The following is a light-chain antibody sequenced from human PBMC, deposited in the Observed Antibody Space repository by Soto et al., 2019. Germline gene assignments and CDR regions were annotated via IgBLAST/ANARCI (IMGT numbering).Light chain of an antibody. V-gene: IGKV3-20*01. CDR3: QYHGSSPIT. CDR1: QSVSSSY. CDR2: AAS. Sequence: EIAVTLSTCTLSFSPGERATLSCRASQSVSSSYLAWYKKKPGQAPRLLSFAASSRASGIPDRFSGSGSGTDFTLTISRLEPEDFALFYCQYHGSSPITFGQGTRLEIK. J-gene: IGKJ5*01.